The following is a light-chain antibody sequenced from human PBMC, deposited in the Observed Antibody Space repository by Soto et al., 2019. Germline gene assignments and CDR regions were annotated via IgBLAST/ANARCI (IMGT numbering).Light chain of an antibody. CDR1: QSVSSY. J-gene: IGKJ5*01. Sequence: EIVLTQAARTLSLSRGERSTPSCMASQSVSSYLAWFQQKPGQAPRLLIYDASIRATGIPARFSGSGSETDFTLTISSLETEDFAVYYCQQSASWVTFGQGTRLEIK. V-gene: IGKV3-11*01. CDR3: QQSASWVT. CDR2: DAS.